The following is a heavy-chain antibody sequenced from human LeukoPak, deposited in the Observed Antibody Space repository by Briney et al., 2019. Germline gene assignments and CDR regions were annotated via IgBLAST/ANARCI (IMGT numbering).Heavy chain of an antibody. CDR3: ARDLELERNRWNYFES. Sequence: SETLSLTCTVSGGSISSFFWSWIRQPPGKGLEWIGSMHYSGDTKYNPSLKSRVSPSIDTSKQQFSLRLSFVTAADTAVYYCARDLELERNRWNYFESWGQGTLVTVSS. V-gene: IGHV4-59*01. D-gene: IGHD1-1*01. CDR2: MHYSGDT. CDR1: GGSISSFF. J-gene: IGHJ4*02.